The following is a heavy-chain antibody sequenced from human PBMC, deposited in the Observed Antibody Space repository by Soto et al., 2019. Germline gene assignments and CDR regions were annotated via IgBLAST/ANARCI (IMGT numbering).Heavy chain of an antibody. CDR3: ARERSNHDAFDI. J-gene: IGHJ3*02. Sequence: SVKASCKASGYTFTSYGISWVRQAPGQGLEWMGGIIPIFGTANYAQKFQGRVTITADKSTSTAYMELSSLRSEDTAVYYCARERSNHDAFDIWGQGTMVTVSS. D-gene: IGHD4-4*01. CDR2: IIPIFGTA. V-gene: IGHV1-69*06. CDR1: GYTFTSYG.